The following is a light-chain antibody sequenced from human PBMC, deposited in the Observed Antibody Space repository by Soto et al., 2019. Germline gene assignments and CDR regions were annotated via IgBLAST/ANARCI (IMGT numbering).Light chain of an antibody. CDR2: DAS. CDR1: QSISSW. V-gene: IGKV1-5*01. J-gene: IGKJ1*01. Sequence: DFQMTQSPSTRSASVGDRVTITCRASQSISSWLAWYQQKPGKAPKLLIYDASSLESGVPSRFSGSGSGTEFNLTISSLQPDDFATYYCQQYNSYSWTFGQGTKVDI. CDR3: QQYNSYSWT.